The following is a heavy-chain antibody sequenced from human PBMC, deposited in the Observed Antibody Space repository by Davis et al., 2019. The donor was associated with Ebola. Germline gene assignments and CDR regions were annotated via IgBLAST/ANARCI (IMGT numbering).Heavy chain of an antibody. CDR2: ISYDGSNK. J-gene: IGHJ4*02. V-gene: IGHV3-30*03. CDR1: RLTFTTYG. Sequence: AGSLRLSCAVSRLTFTTYGMTWVRQAPGKGLEWVAVISYDGSNKYYADSVKGRFTISRDNSKNTLYLQMNSLRAEDTAVYYCARDRGDGYCFDYWGQGTLVTVSS. CDR3: ARDRGDGYCFDY. D-gene: IGHD5-24*01.